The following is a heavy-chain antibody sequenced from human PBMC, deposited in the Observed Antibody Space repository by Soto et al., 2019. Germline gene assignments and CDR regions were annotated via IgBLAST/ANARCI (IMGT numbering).Heavy chain of an antibody. CDR1: GYTFSLFG. D-gene: IGHD1-26*01. J-gene: IGHJ4*02. CDR3: ARDPSLVGRQFDS. CDR2: ISTFNGNT. Sequence: QVQLVQSGAEVKKPGASVKVSCKASGYTFSLFGISWVRQAPGQGLEWMGWISTFNGNTNYAHKFQGRVTITTDTSTGTAYVELRTLRSDDTAVYYCARDPSLVGRQFDSWGQGTLVNVSS. V-gene: IGHV1-18*01.